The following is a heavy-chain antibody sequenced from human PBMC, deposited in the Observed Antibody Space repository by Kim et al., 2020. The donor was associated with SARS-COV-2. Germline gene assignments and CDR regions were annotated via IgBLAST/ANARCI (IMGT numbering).Heavy chain of an antibody. D-gene: IGHD6-19*01. CDR3: AKDMTRIAVAGFDY. Sequence: GGSLRLSCAASGFTFDDYTMHWVRQAPGKGLEWVSLISWDGGSTYYADSVKGRFTISRDNSKNSLNLQMNSLRTEDTALYYCAKDMTRIAVAGFDYWGQGTLVTVSS. CDR1: GFTFDDYT. J-gene: IGHJ4*02. V-gene: IGHV3-43*01. CDR2: ISWDGGST.